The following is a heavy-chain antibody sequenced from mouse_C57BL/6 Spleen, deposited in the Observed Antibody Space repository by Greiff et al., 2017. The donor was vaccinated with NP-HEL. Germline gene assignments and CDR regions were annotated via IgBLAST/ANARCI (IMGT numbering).Heavy chain of an antibody. J-gene: IGHJ2*01. CDR2: ISSGGSYT. Sequence: EVQGVESGGDLVKPGGSLKLSCAASGFTFSSYGMSWVRQTPDKRLEWVATISSGGSYTYYLDSVKGRFTISRDNAKNTLYLQMSSLKSEDTAMYYCARQGYSNYPYYFDYWGQGTTLTVSS. V-gene: IGHV5-6*01. CDR1: GFTFSSYG. D-gene: IGHD2-5*01. CDR3: ARQGYSNYPYYFDY.